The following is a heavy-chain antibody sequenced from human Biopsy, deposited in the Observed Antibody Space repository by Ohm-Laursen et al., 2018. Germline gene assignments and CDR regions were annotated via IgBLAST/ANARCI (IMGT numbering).Heavy chain of an antibody. D-gene: IGHD3-16*01. CDR1: GDSINSSY. CDR2: IYYTGST. CDR3: ARDSRGGHLNTTLITGKNLDS. Sequence: SQTLSLTCTVSGDSINSSYWTWIRQSPGKGLEWIGYIYYTGSTNYNPSVKSRVTISVDTSKNQFSLKLNSVTAADTAVYFCARDSRGGHLNTTLITGKNLDSWGQGILVTASS. V-gene: IGHV4-59*01. J-gene: IGHJ4*02.